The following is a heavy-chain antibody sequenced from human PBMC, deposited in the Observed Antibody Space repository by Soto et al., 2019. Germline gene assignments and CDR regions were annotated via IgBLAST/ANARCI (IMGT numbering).Heavy chain of an antibody. Sequence: GESLKISCQGSGYAFSSYWIAWVRQMPGKGLEWMGIIYPGDSDTRYSPSFQGQVTISVDKSITTAYLQWSSLKASDTAMYYCARGYCTATICDPWFDPWGQGALVTVSS. CDR3: ARGYCTATICDPWFDP. CDR1: GYAFSSYW. D-gene: IGHD2-8*02. V-gene: IGHV5-51*01. J-gene: IGHJ5*02. CDR2: IYPGDSDT.